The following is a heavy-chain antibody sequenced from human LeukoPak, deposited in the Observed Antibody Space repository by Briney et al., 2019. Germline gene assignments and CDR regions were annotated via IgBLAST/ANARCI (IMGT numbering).Heavy chain of an antibody. CDR1: GFTFSSYA. V-gene: IGHV3-23*01. D-gene: IGHD2-21*01. CDR2: ISSSGGST. CDR3: AKDQVISGSEASDI. Sequence: GGSLRLSCAASGFTFSSYAMSWVRQPPGKGLEWVSTISSSGGSTQDADSVKGRFTISRDNSWDTLYLQMSSLRAEDTAVYYCAKDQVISGSEASDIWGQGTMVTVSS. J-gene: IGHJ3*02.